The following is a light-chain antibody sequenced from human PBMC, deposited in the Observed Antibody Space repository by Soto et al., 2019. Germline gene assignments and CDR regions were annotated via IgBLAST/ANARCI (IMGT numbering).Light chain of an antibody. Sequence: EIVLTQSPATLSLSPGERATLSCRASQSVNIYLAWYQQKPGEAPRLLIYDAPARAVDIPDRFSGSGSGTDFTLTISRLEPEDFAVYYCQQYGSSPRTFGQGTKVDI. CDR3: QQYGSSPRT. V-gene: IGKV3-20*01. CDR2: DAP. J-gene: IGKJ1*01. CDR1: QSVNIY.